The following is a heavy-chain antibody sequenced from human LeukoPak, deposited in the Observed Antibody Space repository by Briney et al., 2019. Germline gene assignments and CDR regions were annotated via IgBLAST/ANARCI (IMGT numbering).Heavy chain of an antibody. CDR1: GFTFSSFG. Sequence: SGGSLRLSCAASGFTFSSFGMHWVRQAPGKGLEWVTFIQFDGSNKYYADSVKGRFTISRDNSKNTLYLQMNSLRAEDTAVYYCARDSDGGYAWGQGTLVTVSS. J-gene: IGHJ5*02. V-gene: IGHV3-30*02. CDR3: ARDSDGGYA. D-gene: IGHD5-12*01. CDR2: IQFDGSNK.